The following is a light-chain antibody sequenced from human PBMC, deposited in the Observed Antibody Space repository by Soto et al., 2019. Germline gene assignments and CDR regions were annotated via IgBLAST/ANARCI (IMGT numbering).Light chain of an antibody. V-gene: IGLV2-23*01. CDR1: SSDVGNYNL. CDR2: EGN. CDR3: FSYARSSTSFV. J-gene: IGLJ1*01. Sequence: QSVLTQPASVSGSPGQSITISCTGTSSDVGNYNLVSWYQQHPGKVPKLLIYEGNKRPSGVSSRFSGSKSGNTASLTISGLQADDEADYYCFSYARSSTSFVFGIGTKLTVL.